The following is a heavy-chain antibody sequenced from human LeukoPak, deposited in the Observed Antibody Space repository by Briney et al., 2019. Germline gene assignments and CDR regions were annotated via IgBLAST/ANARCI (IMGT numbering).Heavy chain of an antibody. J-gene: IGHJ6*02. D-gene: IGHD3-10*01. CDR1: GFTFSSFW. CDR2: IKLDGSEK. CDR3: ARLRLSVLRGVVSYYYGMDV. Sequence: GGSLRLSCAASGFTFSSFWMTWVRQAPGKGLEWVANIKLDGSEKYYVDSVKGRFTISRDNAKNSLYLQMNSLRAEDTAVYYCARLRLSVLRGVVSYYYGMDVWGQGTTVTVSS. V-gene: IGHV3-7*01.